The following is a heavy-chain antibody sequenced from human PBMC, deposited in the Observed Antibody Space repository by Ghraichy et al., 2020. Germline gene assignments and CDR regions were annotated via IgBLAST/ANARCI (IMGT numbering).Heavy chain of an antibody. J-gene: IGHJ2*01. CDR3: ARGNYGDYGGWYFDL. CDR2: ISSSSSPI. V-gene: IGHV3-48*01. CDR1: GFTFSSYS. Sequence: GGSLRLSCAASGFTFSSYSMNWVRQAPGEGLEWVSYISSSSSPIFHADSVKGQFTVSRDNAKNSLYLQMNSLRAEDTAVYYCARGNYGDYGGWYFDLWGRGSLVTVSS. D-gene: IGHD4-17*01.